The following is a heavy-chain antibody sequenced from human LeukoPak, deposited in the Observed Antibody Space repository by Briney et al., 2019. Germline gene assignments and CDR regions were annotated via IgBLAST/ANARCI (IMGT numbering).Heavy chain of an antibody. CDR1: GFTFSSYW. J-gene: IGHJ6*03. D-gene: IGHD1-14*01. V-gene: IGHV3-74*01. CDR3: ARGTTGRGYYYYMDV. CDR2: INSDGSST. Sequence: PGGSLRLSCAASGFTFSSYWMHWVRQAPGKGLVWVSRINSDGSSTSYADSVKGRLTISRDNAKNTLYLQMNSLRAEDTAVYYCARGTTGRGYYYYMDVWGKGTTVTVSS.